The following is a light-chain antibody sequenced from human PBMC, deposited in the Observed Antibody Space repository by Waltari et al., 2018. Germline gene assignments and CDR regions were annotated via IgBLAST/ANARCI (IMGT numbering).Light chain of an antibody. J-gene: IGKJ3*01. Sequence: DIQLTQSPSFLSASVGDRVTITCRASQDIHSSLAWYQQKPGRAPKLLIYAASTLQSGVPSRLSGGGSGTEVTLTISSLQPEDFVTYYCQQVNNYPFTFGPGTILDVK. CDR1: QDIHSS. CDR3: QQVNNYPFT. CDR2: AAS. V-gene: IGKV1-9*01.